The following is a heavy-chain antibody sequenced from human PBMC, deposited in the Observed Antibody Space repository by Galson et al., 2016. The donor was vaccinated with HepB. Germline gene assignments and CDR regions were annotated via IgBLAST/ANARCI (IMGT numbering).Heavy chain of an antibody. CDR1: GFTFSTSA. Sequence: SLRLSCAASGFTFSTSAMHWVRQAPGRGLEWVAIVSYDGNNKYYTDPVKGRFTISRDNSENTLYLQMSSLRTEDTAVYYCARDTAMPGTLDPWGQGTLVTVSS. J-gene: IGHJ5*02. CDR2: VSYDGNNK. D-gene: IGHD1-7*01. V-gene: IGHV3-30*14. CDR3: ARDTAMPGTLDP.